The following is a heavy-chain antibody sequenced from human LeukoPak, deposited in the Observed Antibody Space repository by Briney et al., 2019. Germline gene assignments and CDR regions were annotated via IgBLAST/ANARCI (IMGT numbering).Heavy chain of an antibody. D-gene: IGHD6-19*01. CDR3: ARRGSGWEFAL. V-gene: IGHV3-64*01. CDR1: GFTFSSHS. J-gene: IGHJ4*02. Sequence: GGSLRLSCAASGFTFSSHSMHWVPQAPGKGLEFVSGIGSDGTSTYYAKSVKDIFTISRDNSKNKMEFSILRLRAESVGVDSCARRGSGWEFALWGQGTLVTVPS. CDR2: IGSDGTST.